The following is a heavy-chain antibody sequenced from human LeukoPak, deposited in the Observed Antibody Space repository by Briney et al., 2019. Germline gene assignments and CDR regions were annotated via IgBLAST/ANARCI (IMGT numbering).Heavy chain of an antibody. CDR3: ARGRRPTYYYDSSGNRDAFDI. CDR2: ISSSSTI. CDR1: GFTFSSYS. V-gene: IGHV3-48*02. J-gene: IGHJ3*02. D-gene: IGHD3-22*01. Sequence: GGSLRLSCAASGFTFSSYSMNWVRQAPGKGLEWVSYISSSSTIYYADSVKGRFTISRDNAKNSLYLQMNSLRDEDTAVYYCARGRRPTYYYDSSGNRDAFDIWGQGTMVTVSS.